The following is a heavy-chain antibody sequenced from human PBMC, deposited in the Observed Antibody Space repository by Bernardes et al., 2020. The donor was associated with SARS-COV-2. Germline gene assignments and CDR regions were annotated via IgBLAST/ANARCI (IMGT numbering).Heavy chain of an antibody. V-gene: IGHV3-23*01. CDR1: GFAFSTYG. D-gene: IGHD2-8*01. J-gene: IGHJ6*02. Sequence: GGSLRLSCAASGFAFSTYGMTWVRQAPGKGLEWVSGISGSGVSTYYADPVKGRFTISRDNSKNTLYVQMNSLRAEDTATYYCARNGFRSSNGNYYYYGMDVWGQGTTVIVSS. CDR2: ISGSGVST. CDR3: ARNGFRSSNGNYYYYGMDV.